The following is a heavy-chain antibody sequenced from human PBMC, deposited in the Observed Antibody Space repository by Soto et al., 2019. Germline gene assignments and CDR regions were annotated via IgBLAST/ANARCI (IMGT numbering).Heavy chain of an antibody. J-gene: IGHJ6*02. CDR3: ARAQTDNYYYYYGMDV. Sequence: SVKVSCKASGGPFISYAISWVRQAPGQGLEWMGGIIPIFGTANYAQKFQGRVTITADKSTSTAYMELSSLRSEDTAVYYCARAQTDNYYYYYGMDVWGQGTTVTVSS. CDR2: IIPIFGTA. CDR1: GGPFISYA. D-gene: IGHD3-9*01. V-gene: IGHV1-69*06.